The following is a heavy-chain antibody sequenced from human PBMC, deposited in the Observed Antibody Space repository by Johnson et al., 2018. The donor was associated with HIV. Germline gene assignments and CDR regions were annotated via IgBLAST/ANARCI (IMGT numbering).Heavy chain of an antibody. D-gene: IGHD3-22*01. CDR3: ARVTMIVVVMQAFDI. Sequence: QVQLVESGGGVVQPGRSLRLSCAASGFTFSSYAMHWVRQAPGKGLEWVAVISYDGSNKYYADSVKGRFPISRDNSKNTLYLQMNSLRAEDTAVYYCARVTMIVVVMQAFDIWGQGTMVTVSS. CDR1: GFTFSSYA. CDR2: ISYDGSNK. V-gene: IGHV3-30*14. J-gene: IGHJ3*02.